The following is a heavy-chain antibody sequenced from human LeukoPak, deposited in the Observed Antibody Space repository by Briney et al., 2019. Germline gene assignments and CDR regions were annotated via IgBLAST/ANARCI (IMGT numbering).Heavy chain of an antibody. D-gene: IGHD3-3*01. CDR2: INHSGST. Sequence: SETLSLTCAVYVGSFSGYYWSWIRQPPGKGLEWIGEINHSGSTNYNPSLKSRVTISVDTSKNQFSLKLSSVTAADTAVYYCASLGYDFWSGYVLDYWGQGTLVTVSS. CDR3: ASLGYDFWSGYVLDY. V-gene: IGHV4-34*01. J-gene: IGHJ4*02. CDR1: VGSFSGYY.